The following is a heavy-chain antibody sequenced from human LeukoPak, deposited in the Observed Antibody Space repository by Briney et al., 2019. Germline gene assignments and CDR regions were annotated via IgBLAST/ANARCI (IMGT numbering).Heavy chain of an antibody. CDR2: IYYSGST. Sequence: ASETLSLTCTASGGSISSSSYYWGWIRQPPGKGLEWIGSIYYSGSTYYNPSLKSRVTISVDTSKNQFSLKLSSVTAADTAVYYCARLIITMVRGVIYQASWFDPWGQGTLVTVSS. V-gene: IGHV4-39*01. CDR1: GGSISSSSYY. D-gene: IGHD3-10*01. J-gene: IGHJ5*02. CDR3: ARLIITMVRGVIYQASWFDP.